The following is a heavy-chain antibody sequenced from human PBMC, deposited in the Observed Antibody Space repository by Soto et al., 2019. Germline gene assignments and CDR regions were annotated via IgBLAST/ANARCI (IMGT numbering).Heavy chain of an antibody. CDR1: GYTFSSYA. CDR3: ARSRIAVAGTGFDY. Sequence: SVKVSCKASGYTFSSYAISWVRQAPGQGLEWMGGIIPIFGTANYAQKFQGRVTITADESTSTAYMELSSLRSEDTAVYYCARSRIAVAGTGFDYWGQGTLVTVSS. V-gene: IGHV1-69*13. CDR2: IIPIFGTA. D-gene: IGHD6-19*01. J-gene: IGHJ4*02.